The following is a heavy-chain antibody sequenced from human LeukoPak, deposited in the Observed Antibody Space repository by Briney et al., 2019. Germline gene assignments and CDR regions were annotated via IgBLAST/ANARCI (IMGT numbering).Heavy chain of an antibody. CDR2: IIPIFGTA. D-gene: IGHD2-2*01. J-gene: IGHJ5*02. V-gene: IGHV1-69*05. CDR1: GGTFSSYA. Sequence: ASVKVSCKASGGTFSSYAISWVRQAPGQGLEWMGRIIPIFGTANYAQKFQGRVTITTDESTSTAYMELSSLRSEDTAVYYCAGVRVVPAATNWFDPWGQGTLVTVSS. CDR3: AGVRVVPAATNWFDP.